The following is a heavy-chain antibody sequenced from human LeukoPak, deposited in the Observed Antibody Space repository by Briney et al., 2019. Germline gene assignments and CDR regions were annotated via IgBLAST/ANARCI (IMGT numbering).Heavy chain of an antibody. Sequence: GGSLRLSCAASGFGFSRYAMTWVRQAPGKGLEWVSRISGSVGITFYADSVKGRFTISRDNSKNTLYMQMNSLRAEDTAVYYCAKVTSESDAFDIWGQGTMVTVSS. CDR2: ISGSVGIT. CDR1: GFGFSRYA. V-gene: IGHV3-23*01. J-gene: IGHJ3*02. CDR3: AKVTSESDAFDI.